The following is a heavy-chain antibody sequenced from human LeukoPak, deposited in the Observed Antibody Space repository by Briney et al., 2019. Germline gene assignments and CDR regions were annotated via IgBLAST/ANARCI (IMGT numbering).Heavy chain of an antibody. J-gene: IGHJ4*02. CDR3: ARVGKWVNDY. V-gene: IGHV3-11*01. Sequence: GGSLRLSCAASGFTFSNYYMSGMRRAPGKGLEWVSYISSSGSTIYYADSVKGRFTISRDNAKNSLYLQMNSLRAEDTAVYYCARVGKWVNDYWGQGTLVTVSS. CDR1: GFTFSNYY. D-gene: IGHD3-10*01. CDR2: ISSSGSTI.